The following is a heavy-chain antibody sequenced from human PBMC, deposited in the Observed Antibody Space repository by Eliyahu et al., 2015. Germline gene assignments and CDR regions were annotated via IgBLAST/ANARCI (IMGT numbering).Heavy chain of an antibody. CDR1: XGSFSGYY. CDR3: ARRDGAYYMDV. J-gene: IGHJ6*03. D-gene: IGHD3-10*01. V-gene: IGHV4-34*01. Sequence: QVQLQQWGAGLLKPSETLSLXXAVYXGSFSGYYWSWIRQPPGKGLEWIGEINHSGSTNYNPSLKSRVTISVDTSKNQFSLKLSSVTAADTAVYYCARRDGAYYMDVWGKGTTVTVSS. CDR2: INHSGST.